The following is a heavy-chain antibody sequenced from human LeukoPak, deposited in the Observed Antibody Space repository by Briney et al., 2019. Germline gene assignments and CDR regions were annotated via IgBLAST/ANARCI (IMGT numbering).Heavy chain of an antibody. D-gene: IGHD1-26*01. Sequence: KPGGSLRLSCAASGFSFSDFYMSWIRQAPEMGLEWISYIGTRSNPIYYADSVKGRFTISRDDAKNSLYLQMNSLRDEDTAVYFCAREARGSGRDFDYWGQGILVTVSS. CDR3: AREARGSGRDFDY. V-gene: IGHV3-11*01. CDR2: IGTRSNPI. CDR1: GFSFSDFY. J-gene: IGHJ4*02.